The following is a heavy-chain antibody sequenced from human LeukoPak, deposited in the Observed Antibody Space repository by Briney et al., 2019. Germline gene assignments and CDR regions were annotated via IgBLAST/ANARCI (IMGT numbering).Heavy chain of an antibody. CDR3: AKDLAPGDI. D-gene: IGHD3-16*01. CDR1: GFTFSSYA. CDR2: ISGSGGST. Sequence: GASMRLSCAASGFTFSSYAMSWVRQAPGKGLEWVSAISGSGGSTYYADSVKGRFTISRDNSKNTLYLQMNSLRVEDTAVYYCAKDLAPGDIWGQGTMVTVSS. V-gene: IGHV3-23*01. J-gene: IGHJ3*02.